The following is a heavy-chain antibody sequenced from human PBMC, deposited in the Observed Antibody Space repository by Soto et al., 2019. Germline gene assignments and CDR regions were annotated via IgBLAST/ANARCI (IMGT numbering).Heavy chain of an antibody. CDR2: IWYDGSNK. CDR3: ASLGRHG. V-gene: IGHV3-33*03. Sequence: PVESLTLSCAASGFTFSSYGMHWVRQAPGKGLEWVAVIWYDGSNKYYADSVKGRFTISRDNARNSLYLQMNSLRAEDTAVYFFASLGRHGCGQGITVTV. CDR1: GFTFSSYG. D-gene: IGHD7-27*01. J-gene: IGHJ6*02.